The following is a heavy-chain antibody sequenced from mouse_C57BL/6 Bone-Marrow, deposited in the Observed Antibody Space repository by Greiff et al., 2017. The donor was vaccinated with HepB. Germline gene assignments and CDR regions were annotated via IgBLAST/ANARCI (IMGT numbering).Heavy chain of an antibody. CDR1: GYSITSGYY. J-gene: IGHJ2*01. CDR2: ISYDGSN. Sequence: DVKLQESGPGLVKPSQSLSLTCSVTGYSITSGYYWNWIRQFPGNKLEWMGYISYDGSNNYNPSLKNRISITRDTSKNQFFLKLNSVTTEDTATYYCARVGTTVGDFDYWGQGTTLTVSS. D-gene: IGHD1-1*01. CDR3: ARVGTTVGDFDY. V-gene: IGHV3-6*01.